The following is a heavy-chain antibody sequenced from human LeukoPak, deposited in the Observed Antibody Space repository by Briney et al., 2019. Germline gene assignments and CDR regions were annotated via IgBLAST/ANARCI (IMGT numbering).Heavy chain of an antibody. J-gene: IGHJ4*02. D-gene: IGHD6-13*01. Sequence: GGSLRLSCAASGFTFSSYSMNWVRQAPGKGLEWVAFIHYDGSNNYYADSVKGRFTISRDNSKNTLYLQMNTLRADDTAVYYCAKDHGSSDWYYFDYWGQGTLVTVSS. V-gene: IGHV3-30*02. CDR1: GFTFSSYS. CDR2: IHYDGSNN. CDR3: AKDHGSSDWYYFDY.